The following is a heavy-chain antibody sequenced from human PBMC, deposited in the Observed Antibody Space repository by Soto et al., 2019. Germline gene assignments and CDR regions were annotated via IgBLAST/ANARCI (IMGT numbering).Heavy chain of an antibody. CDR3: ARDRYCSGGSCYHSDY. V-gene: IGHV1-18*01. CDR2: ISAYNGNT. D-gene: IGHD2-15*01. Sequence: QVQLVQSGAEVKKPGASVKGSCKASGYTFTSYGISWVRQAPGQGLEWMGWISAYNGNTNYAQKLQGRVTMTTDTSTRTASMELRSLRSDDTAVYYCARDRYCSGGSCYHSDYWGQGTLVTVSS. J-gene: IGHJ4*02. CDR1: GYTFTSYG.